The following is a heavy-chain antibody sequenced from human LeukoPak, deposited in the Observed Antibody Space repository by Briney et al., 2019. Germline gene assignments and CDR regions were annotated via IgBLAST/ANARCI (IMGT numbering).Heavy chain of an antibody. Sequence: SVKVSCKISGYTLTELSMHWVRQAPGQGLEWMGGIIPIFGTANYAQKFQGRVTITADESTSTAYMELSSLRSEDTAVYYCARDLGGMDVWGQGTTVTVSS. CDR2: IIPIFGTA. CDR3: ARDLGGMDV. CDR1: GYTLTELS. J-gene: IGHJ6*02. V-gene: IGHV1-69*13.